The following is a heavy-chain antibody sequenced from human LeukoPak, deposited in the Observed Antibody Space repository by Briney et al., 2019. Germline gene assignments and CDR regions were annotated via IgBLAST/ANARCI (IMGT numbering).Heavy chain of an antibody. D-gene: IGHD6-13*01. CDR1: GGTFSRYA. J-gene: IGHJ6*03. Sequence: GASVKVSCKASGGTFSRYALSGVRQAPGQGLEWMGRIIPIFGSPNYAQKFQGRVTITADKSTSTAYMELSSLRSEDTAVYYCATVMSTSSWYGGHYYYYMDVWGKGTTVTVSS. V-gene: IGHV1-69*06. CDR3: ATVMSTSSWYGGHYYYYMDV. CDR2: IIPIFGSP.